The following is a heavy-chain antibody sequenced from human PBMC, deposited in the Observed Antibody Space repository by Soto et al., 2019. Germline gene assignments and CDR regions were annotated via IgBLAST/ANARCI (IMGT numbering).Heavy chain of an antibody. D-gene: IGHD6-13*01. V-gene: IGHV3-11*05. J-gene: IGHJ2*01. CDR2: INSSSSYT. CDR3: ARIITAAGGRRYFDL. CDR1: GFTFSDYY. Sequence: QVQLVESGGGLVKPGGSLRLSCAASGFTFSDYYMSWIRQAPGKGLEWVSYINSSSSYTTYADSVTGRFTISRDNTKNSLYLQMNSLRAEDTAVYYCARIITAAGGRRYFDLWGRGTLVTVSS.